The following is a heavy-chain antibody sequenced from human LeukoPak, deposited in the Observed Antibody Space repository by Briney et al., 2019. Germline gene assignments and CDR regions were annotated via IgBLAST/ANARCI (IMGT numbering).Heavy chain of an antibody. CDR2: IYYSGRA. V-gene: IGHV4-39*07. D-gene: IGHD2/OR15-2a*01. J-gene: IGHJ4*02. CDR3: ASLNIVERGRYFDY. CDR1: GGSTSSSNYY. Sequence: SETLSLTCTVSGGSTSSSNYYWGWIRQPPGKGLEWIGSIYYSGRAYYNPSLKSRVTISVDTSKNQFSLKLSSVTAADTAVYYCASLNIVERGRYFDYWGQGTLVTVSS.